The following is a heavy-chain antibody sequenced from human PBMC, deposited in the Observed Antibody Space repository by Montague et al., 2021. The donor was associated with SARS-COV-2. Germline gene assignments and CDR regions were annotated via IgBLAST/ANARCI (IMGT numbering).Heavy chain of an antibody. CDR3: ARLGDGIVPSPILGLGPYYSFYYMDV. CDR1: GGSFSRYY. D-gene: IGHD2-2*02. Sequence: SETLSLTCAVSGGSFSRYYWSWIRQPPGKGLEWIGEISQSGNTKYNPSPLQSRVSISLDTSRNQFSLKVSSVTAADTAIYYCARLGDGIVPSPILGLGPYYSFYYMDVWGKGTTVTVSS. CDR2: ISQSGNT. V-gene: IGHV4-34*01. J-gene: IGHJ6*03.